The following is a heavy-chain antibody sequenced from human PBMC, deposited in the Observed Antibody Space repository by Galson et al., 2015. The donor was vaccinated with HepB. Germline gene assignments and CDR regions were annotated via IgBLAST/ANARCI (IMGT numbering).Heavy chain of an antibody. Sequence: SLRLSCATSGFTFGSYAMSWFRQAPGKGLEWVGSIRVKSYGEATEYAASVKGRFTISRDDSKSIAYLQMNSLKAEDTAVYYCTTAVAFGGGRFDPWGQGTLVTVSS. J-gene: IGHJ5*02. CDR1: GFTFGSYA. CDR2: IRVKSYGEAT. V-gene: IGHV3-49*03. D-gene: IGHD2-21*01. CDR3: TTAVAFGGGRFDP.